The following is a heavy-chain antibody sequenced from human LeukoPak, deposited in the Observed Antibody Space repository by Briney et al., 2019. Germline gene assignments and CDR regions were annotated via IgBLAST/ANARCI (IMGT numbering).Heavy chain of an antibody. V-gene: IGHV3-53*01. Sequence: GGSLRLSCAASGFTVSSNYMTWVRQAPGKGLEWVTGIYSGGSTYYADSVKGRFTISRDNSKNTLYLQVDGLRGDDTAVYYCARSAVTGPGWIDPWGQGTLVTVSS. D-gene: IGHD6-19*01. J-gene: IGHJ5*02. CDR1: GFTVSSNY. CDR2: IYSGGST. CDR3: ARSAVTGPGWIDP.